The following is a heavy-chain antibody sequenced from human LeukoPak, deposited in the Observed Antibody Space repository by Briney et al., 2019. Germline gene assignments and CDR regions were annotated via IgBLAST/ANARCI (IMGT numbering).Heavy chain of an antibody. V-gene: IGHV1-8*01. CDR1: GYTFTSYD. Sequence: GASVKVSCKASGYTFTSYDINWVRQATGQGLEWMGWKNPNSGNTGYAQKFQGRVTMTRNSSITTAYMELSSLRSEDTAVYYCARRHGRCSDGSCYYPDYWGQGTLVTVSS. D-gene: IGHD2-15*01. CDR3: ARRHGRCSDGSCYYPDY. J-gene: IGHJ4*02. CDR2: KNPNSGNT.